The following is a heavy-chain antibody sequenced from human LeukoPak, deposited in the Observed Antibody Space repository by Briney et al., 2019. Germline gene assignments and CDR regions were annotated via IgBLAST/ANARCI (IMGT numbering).Heavy chain of an antibody. D-gene: IGHD6-19*01. CDR2: IYYSGST. V-gene: IGHV4-59*08. CDR3: ARSVFPGIAVAGRLDAFDI. CDR1: GGSISSYY. Sequence: SETLSLTCTVSGGSISSYYWSWLRQPPGKGLEWIGYIYYSGSTNYNPSLKSRVTISVDTSKNQFSLKLSSVTAADTAVYYCARSVFPGIAVAGRLDAFDIWGQGTMVTVSS. J-gene: IGHJ3*02.